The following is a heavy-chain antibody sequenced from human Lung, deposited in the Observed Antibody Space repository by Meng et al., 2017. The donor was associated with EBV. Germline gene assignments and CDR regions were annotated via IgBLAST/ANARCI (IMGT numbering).Heavy chain of an antibody. CDR3: ARDKIAVAGITGDY. CDR1: GYTVTSYA. Sequence: QLQLVPSWSELKKPGASVKVYCKASGYTVTSYAMNWVRQAPGQGLEWIGWINTNTGNPTYAQGFTGRFVFSLYSSVSTAYLQISSLKAEDTAVYYCARDKIAVAGITGDYWGQGTLVTVSS. V-gene: IGHV7-4-1*02. CDR2: INTNTGNP. D-gene: IGHD6-19*01. J-gene: IGHJ4*02.